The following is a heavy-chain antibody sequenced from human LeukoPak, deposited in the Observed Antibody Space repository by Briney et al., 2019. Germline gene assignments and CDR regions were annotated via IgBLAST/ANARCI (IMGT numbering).Heavy chain of an antibody. D-gene: IGHD3-22*01. CDR3: AGGGYYDSSGYYPYYYYYGMDV. Sequence: SETLSLTCTVSGGSISSGDSYWSWIRQPPGKGLERIGYIYYSGSTYYNPSLKSRVTISVDTSKNQFSLKLSSVTAADTAVYYCAGGGYYDSSGYYPYYYYYGMDVWGQGTTVTVSS. CDR2: IYYSGST. CDR1: GGSISSGDSY. J-gene: IGHJ6*02. V-gene: IGHV4-30-4*01.